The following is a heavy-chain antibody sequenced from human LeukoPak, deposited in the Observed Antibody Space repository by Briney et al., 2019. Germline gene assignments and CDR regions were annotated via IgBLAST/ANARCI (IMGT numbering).Heavy chain of an antibody. CDR1: GFTVSSSY. D-gene: IGHD3-10*01. CDR2: IYSGGST. Sequence: QSGGSLRLSCAASGFTVSSSYMSWVRQAPGKGLEWVSVIYSGGSTYYADSVKGRFTISRDNSKNALYLQMNSLRAEDTAVYYCARVFMASFDYWGQGTLVTVSS. CDR3: ARVFMASFDY. J-gene: IGHJ4*02. V-gene: IGHV3-66*01.